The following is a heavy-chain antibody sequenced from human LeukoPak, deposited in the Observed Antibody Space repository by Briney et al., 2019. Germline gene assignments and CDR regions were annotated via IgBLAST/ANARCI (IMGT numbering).Heavy chain of an antibody. CDR1: GGSINNYY. Sequence: SETLSLTCTVSGGSINNYYWSWIRQPPGKGLEWIGYIYYSGSTNYNPSLKSRVTISVDTSKNQFSLKLSSVTAADTAVYYCAREMDYDFWSGPKGLNAFDIWGQGTMVTVSS. D-gene: IGHD3-3*01. V-gene: IGHV4-59*01. CDR2: IYYSGST. CDR3: AREMDYDFWSGPKGLNAFDI. J-gene: IGHJ3*02.